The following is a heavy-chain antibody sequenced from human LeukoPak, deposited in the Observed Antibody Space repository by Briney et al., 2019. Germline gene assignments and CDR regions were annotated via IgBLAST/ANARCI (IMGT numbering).Heavy chain of an antibody. Sequence: SETLSLTCAVYGGSFNGYYWSWIRQPPGKGLEWIGEIIQSGRTSYNPSLKGRVTISIDTSKHQFSLNLSSVTAADTAMYYCASRERWGQGTLVTVSS. CDR1: GGSFNGYY. V-gene: IGHV4-34*12. CDR2: IIQSGRT. CDR3: ASRER. J-gene: IGHJ4*02.